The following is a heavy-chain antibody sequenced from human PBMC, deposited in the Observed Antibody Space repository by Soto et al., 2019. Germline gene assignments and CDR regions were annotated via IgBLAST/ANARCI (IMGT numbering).Heavy chain of an antibody. CDR2: ISYSGST. D-gene: IGHD6-19*01. CDR1: GGSVSSGGYF. J-gene: IGHJ5*02. Sequence: SSETLSLTCTVSGGSVSSGGYFWSWIRQPPGKGLEWIGYISYSGSTKYNPSLESRVTISVDTSNKNFSLKLASVTAADTAVYNCARAPYTSGWHDSWGQGTLVTVSS. V-gene: IGHV4-61*03. CDR3: ARAPYTSGWHDS.